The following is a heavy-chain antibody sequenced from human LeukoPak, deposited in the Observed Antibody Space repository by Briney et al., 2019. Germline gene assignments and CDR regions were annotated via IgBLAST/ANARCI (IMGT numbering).Heavy chain of an antibody. CDR1: GGSISSGGYS. V-gene: IGHV4-30-2*01. Sequence: SQTLSLTCAVSGGSISSGGYSWSWIRQPPGKGLEWIGYIYHSGSTYYNPSLKSRVTISVDRSKNQFSLKLSSVTAADTAVYYCAREPPDGYGVRGYFDYWGQGTLVTVSS. CDR2: IYHSGST. CDR3: AREPPDGYGVRGYFDY. J-gene: IGHJ4*02. D-gene: IGHD5-24*01.